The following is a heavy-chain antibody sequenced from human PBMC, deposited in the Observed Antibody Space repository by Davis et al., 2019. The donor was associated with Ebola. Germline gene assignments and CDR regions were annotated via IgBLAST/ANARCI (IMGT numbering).Heavy chain of an antibody. CDR3: ARAVALSGELDP. D-gene: IGHD3-10*01. CDR1: GGSISSYY. Sequence: SETLSLTCTVSGGSISSYYWSWIRPPPGKGLEWIGYIYYSGSTNYNPSLKSRVTISVDKSKNQFSLKLSSVTAADTAVYYCARAVALSGELDPWGQGTLVTVSS. CDR2: IYYSGST. V-gene: IGHV4-59*12. J-gene: IGHJ5*02.